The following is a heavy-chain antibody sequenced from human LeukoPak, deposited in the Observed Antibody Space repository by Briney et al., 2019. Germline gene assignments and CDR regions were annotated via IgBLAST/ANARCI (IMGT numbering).Heavy chain of an antibody. V-gene: IGHV3-23*01. Sequence: PGGSLRLSCAASGFTFSNYAMSWGRQAPGKGLEWVSVISGSGGATYYADSVKGRFTISRDNSKNTLYLQMNSLRAEDTAVYYCAKDGVATITFDYWGQGTLVTVSS. D-gene: IGHD5-12*01. CDR2: ISGSGGAT. CDR1: GFTFSNYA. CDR3: AKDGVATITFDY. J-gene: IGHJ4*02.